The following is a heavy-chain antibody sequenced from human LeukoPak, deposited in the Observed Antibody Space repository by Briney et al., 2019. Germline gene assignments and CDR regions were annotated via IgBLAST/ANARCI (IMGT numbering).Heavy chain of an antibody. CDR2: IYHSGST. D-gene: IGHD6-13*01. CDR3: ARVGQESYSSSWYDGNWFDP. V-gene: IGHV4-30-2*01. CDR1: GGSISSGGYS. Sequence: PSETLSLTCAVSGGSISSGGYSWSWIRQPPGKGLEWIGEIYHSGSTNYNPSLKSRVTISVDKSKNQFSLKLSSVTAADTAVYYCARVGQESYSSSWYDGNWFDPWGQGTLVTVSS. J-gene: IGHJ5*02.